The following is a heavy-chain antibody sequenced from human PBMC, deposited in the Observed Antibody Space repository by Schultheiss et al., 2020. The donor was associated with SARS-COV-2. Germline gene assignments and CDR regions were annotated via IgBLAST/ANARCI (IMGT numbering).Heavy chain of an antibody. Sequence: GGSLRLSCAASGFTVSSNYMSWVRQAPGKGLEWVSVIYSGGSTYYADSVKGRFTISRDNSKNTLYLQMNSLRAEDTAVYYCAKDGSVYYDFWSGYYESDAFDIWGQGTMVTVSS. D-gene: IGHD3-3*01. CDR2: IYSGGST. CDR3: AKDGSVYYDFWSGYYESDAFDI. V-gene: IGHV3-66*01. J-gene: IGHJ3*02. CDR1: GFTVSSNY.